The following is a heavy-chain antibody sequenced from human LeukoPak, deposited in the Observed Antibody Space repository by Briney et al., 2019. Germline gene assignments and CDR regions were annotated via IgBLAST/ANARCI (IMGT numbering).Heavy chain of an antibody. V-gene: IGHV4-4*07. Sequence: SETLSLTCTVSGGSISSYYWSWIRQPAGKGLEWIGRIYTSGSTNYNPSLKSRVTISVDTSKNQFSLKLSSVTAADTAVYYCARATLWFGELLSGDYYYYYMDVWGKGTTVTVSS. D-gene: IGHD3-10*01. CDR3: ARATLWFGELLSGDYYYYYMDV. CDR2: IYTSGST. J-gene: IGHJ6*03. CDR1: GGSISSYY.